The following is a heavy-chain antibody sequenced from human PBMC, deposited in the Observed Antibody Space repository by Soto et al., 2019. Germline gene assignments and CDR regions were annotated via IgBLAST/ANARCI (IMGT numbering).Heavy chain of an antibody. V-gene: IGHV4-34*01. CDR3: ARGRGLMTKVTCYYYYYMDV. Sequence: SETLSLTCAVYGGSFSGYYWSWIRQPPGKGLEWIGEIKHSGSTNYNPSLKSRVTISVETSKNQFSLKLSSVTAADTAVYYCARGRGLMTKVTCYYYYYMDVWGKGTTVTVSS. J-gene: IGHJ6*03. CDR1: GGSFSGYY. D-gene: IGHD4-4*01. CDR2: IKHSGST.